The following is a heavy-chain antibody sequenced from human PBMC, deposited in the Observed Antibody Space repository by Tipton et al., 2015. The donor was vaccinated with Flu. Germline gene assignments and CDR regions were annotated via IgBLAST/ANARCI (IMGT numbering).Heavy chain of an antibody. V-gene: IGHV4-34*01. J-gene: IGHJ5*02. CDR1: GGSFSGYY. CDR2: INHSGST. D-gene: IGHD2-15*01. CDR3: ARGACSGGSCRGARFDP. Sequence: TLSLTCAVYGGSFSGYYWSWIRQPPGKGLEWIGEINHSGSTNYNPSLKSRVTISVDTSKNQFSLKLSSVTAADTAVYYCARGACSGGSCRGARFDPWGQGTLVTVSS.